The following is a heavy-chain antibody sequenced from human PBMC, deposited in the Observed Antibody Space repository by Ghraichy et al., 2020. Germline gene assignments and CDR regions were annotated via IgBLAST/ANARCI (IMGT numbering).Heavy chain of an antibody. CDR3: ARAPPSYDFWSGYYTGYYYGMDV. Sequence: GESLNISCAASGFTFSSYDMHWVRQATGKGLEWVSAIGTAGDTYYPGSVKGRFTISRENAKNSLYLQMNSLRAGDTAVYYCARAPPSYDFWSGYYTGYYYGMDVWGQGTTVTVSS. CDR2: IGTAGDT. CDR1: GFTFSSYD. V-gene: IGHV3-13*01. D-gene: IGHD3-3*01. J-gene: IGHJ6*02.